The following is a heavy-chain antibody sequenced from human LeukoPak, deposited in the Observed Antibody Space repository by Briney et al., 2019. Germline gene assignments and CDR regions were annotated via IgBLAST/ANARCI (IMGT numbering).Heavy chain of an antibody. J-gene: IGHJ4*02. D-gene: IGHD1-26*01. CDR3: TRGRGGGRDGGFDY. V-gene: IGHV4-61*02. CDR2: IYTSGST. CDR1: GGSITGGTYY. Sequence: PSETLSLTCTVSGGSITGGTYYWNWIRQPAGKGLEWIGRIYTSGSTNYNPSLKSRVTMSVDTSKNQFSLKLSSVTAADTAVYYCTRGRGGGRDGGFDYWGQGTLVTVSS.